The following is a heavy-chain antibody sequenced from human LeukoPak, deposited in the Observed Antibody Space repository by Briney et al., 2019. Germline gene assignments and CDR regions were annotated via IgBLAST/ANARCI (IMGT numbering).Heavy chain of an antibody. Sequence: PAGSLRLSCAASGFTFSSHCMHWVRQAPGKGPVWVSRIHRDGSTTNYADSVKGRFTISRDNTKNTLYLQMSSLRDEDTAIYYCARARPDGSSSFDYWGQGILVTVSS. J-gene: IGHJ4*02. CDR1: GFTFSSHC. CDR2: IHRDGSTT. D-gene: IGHD6-6*01. CDR3: ARARPDGSSSFDY. V-gene: IGHV3-74*01.